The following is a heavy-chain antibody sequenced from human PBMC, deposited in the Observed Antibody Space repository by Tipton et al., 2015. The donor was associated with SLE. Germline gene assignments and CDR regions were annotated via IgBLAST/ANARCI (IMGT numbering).Heavy chain of an antibody. CDR3: ARDGLLWFGDPDAFDI. CDR2: ISSSGSTI. Sequence: LSLTCAASGFTFSSYEMNWVRQAPGKGLEWVSYISSSGSTIYYADSVKGRFTISRDNAKNSLYLQMNSLRAEDTAVYYCARDGLLWFGDPDAFDIWGQGTMVTVSS. CDR1: GFTFSSYE. V-gene: IGHV3-48*03. D-gene: IGHD3-10*01. J-gene: IGHJ3*02.